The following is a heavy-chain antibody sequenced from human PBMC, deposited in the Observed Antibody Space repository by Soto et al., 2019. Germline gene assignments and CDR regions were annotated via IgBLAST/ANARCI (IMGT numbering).Heavy chain of an antibody. CDR1: GFTFSSYA. CDR2: VSGSGGST. D-gene: IGHD3-22*01. J-gene: IGHJ5*01. CDR3: SKDPYDSPPQPWFDP. Sequence: GGSLRLSCAASGFTFSSYAMSWVRQALGKGLEWVSAVSGSGGSTYYADSVKGRFTISRDNSKNTLYLQMNSLRAEDTAVYYCSKDPYDSPPQPWFDPWAQGTLVTVSA. V-gene: IGHV3-23*01.